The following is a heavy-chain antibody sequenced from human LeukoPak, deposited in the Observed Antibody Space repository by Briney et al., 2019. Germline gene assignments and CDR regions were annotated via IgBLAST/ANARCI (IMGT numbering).Heavy chain of an antibody. Sequence: GASVKVSCKASGYSFTGYYMNWVRQAPGHGFEWVGWIYPYSCDTKYAQKFQGRVTVTRDTSISTVYMDFSRLSSDDTAVYYCARLVHSGLGEDDYWGQGTLVTVSS. CDR3: ARLVHSGLGEDDY. D-gene: IGHD3-16*01. CDR2: IYPYSCDT. V-gene: IGHV1-2*02. J-gene: IGHJ4*02. CDR1: GYSFTGYY.